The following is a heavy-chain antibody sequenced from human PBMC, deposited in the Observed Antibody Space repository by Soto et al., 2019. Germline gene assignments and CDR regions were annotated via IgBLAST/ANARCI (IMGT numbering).Heavy chain of an antibody. CDR1: GGSVSSGSYY. V-gene: IGHV4-61*01. CDR2: IYYSGST. J-gene: IGHJ5*02. D-gene: IGHD2-2*01. Sequence: SETLSLTCTVFGGSVSSGSYYWSWIRQPPGKGLEWIGYIYYSGSTNYNPSLKSRVTISVDTSKNQFSLKLSSVTAADTAVYYCARGPLPGCSSTSCSDPWGQGTLVTVSS. CDR3: ARGPLPGCSSTSCSDP.